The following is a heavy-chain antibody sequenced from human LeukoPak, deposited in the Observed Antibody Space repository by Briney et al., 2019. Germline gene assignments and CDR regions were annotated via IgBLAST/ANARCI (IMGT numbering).Heavy chain of an antibody. J-gene: IGHJ5*02. CDR1: GYSINNYW. D-gene: IGHD2-15*01. V-gene: IGHV5-51*01. Sequence: GESLQISCKGSGYSINNYWIGWVRQMPGKGPEWMGIIYPADSDIRYSPSFQGQVTISADKSISTAYLQWSSLKASDTAMYYCARQEYCSGGSCYTWFDPWGQGTLVTVSS. CDR2: IYPADSDI. CDR3: ARQEYCSGGSCYTWFDP.